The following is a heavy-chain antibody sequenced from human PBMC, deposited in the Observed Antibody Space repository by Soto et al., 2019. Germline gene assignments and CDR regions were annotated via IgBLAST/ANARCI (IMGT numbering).Heavy chain of an antibody. CDR3: ARGHFGRLLRKPNFDY. J-gene: IGHJ4*02. CDR2: IHHSGST. V-gene: IGHV4-34*01. CDR1: GGSFSGYY. Sequence: PSETLSLTCAVYGGSFSGYYWSWIRQPPGKGLEWIGEIHHSGSTNYNPSLKSRVTISVDTSKNQFSLKLSSVTAADTAVYYCARGHFGRLLRKPNFDYWGQGTLVTVSS. D-gene: IGHD1-26*01.